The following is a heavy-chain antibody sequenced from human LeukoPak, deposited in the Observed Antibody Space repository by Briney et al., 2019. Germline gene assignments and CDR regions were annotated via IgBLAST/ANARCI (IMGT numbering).Heavy chain of an antibody. D-gene: IGHD1-26*01. V-gene: IGHV4-59*01. Sequence: SETLSLTCTVSGGSISSYYWSWIRQPPGKGLEWIGYIYYSGSTNYNPSLKGRVTISVDTSKNQFSLKLSSVTAADTAVYYCARWTGSYASGFDYWGQGTLVTVPS. CDR1: GGSISSYY. CDR2: IYYSGST. CDR3: ARWTGSYASGFDY. J-gene: IGHJ4*02.